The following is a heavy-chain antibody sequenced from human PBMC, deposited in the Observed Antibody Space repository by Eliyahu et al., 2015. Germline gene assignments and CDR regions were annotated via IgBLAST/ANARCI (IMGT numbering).Heavy chain of an antibody. CDR2: MIPILGIA. J-gene: IGHJ5*01. Sequence: QVQLVQSGAEVXKPGSSVKVSCXVSGGTFSSYAISWVRQAPGQGLEWMGRMIPILGIANYAQKFQGRVTITADKSTSTAYMELSSLRSEDTAVYYCAREYYDYIWGGGWFDPWGQGTLVTVSS. V-gene: IGHV1-69*04. CDR1: GGTFSSYA. D-gene: IGHD3-16*01. CDR3: AREYYDYIWGGGWFDP.